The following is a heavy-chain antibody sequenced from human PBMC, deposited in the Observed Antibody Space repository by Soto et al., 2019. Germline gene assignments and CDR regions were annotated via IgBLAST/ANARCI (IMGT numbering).Heavy chain of an antibody. Sequence: VQLVESGGGVVQPGRSLRLSCAASGFTFSDYAMHWVRQAPGKGLEWVAVVSHDGRNTHYADSVKGRFTISRDSSKNTVSLEMSSMRAEDTAGYYCAKGGRQWLVTADFNYWGQGALVTVSS. V-gene: IGHV3-30*18. D-gene: IGHD6-19*01. CDR1: GFTFSDYA. CDR2: VSHDGRNT. CDR3: AKGGRQWLVTADFNY. J-gene: IGHJ4*02.